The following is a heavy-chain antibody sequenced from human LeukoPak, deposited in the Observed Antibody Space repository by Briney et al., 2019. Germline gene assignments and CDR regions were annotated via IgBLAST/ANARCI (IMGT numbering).Heavy chain of an antibody. D-gene: IGHD3-16*01. V-gene: IGHV3-23*01. Sequence: GGSLRLSCAASGFTFSSYAMSWVRQAPGKGLEWVSAISGSGGSTYYADSVKGRFTISRDNGKNSLYLQMNSLRAEDTAVYYCARLRSYGSYYHGMDVWGQGTTVTVSS. CDR2: ISGSGGST. CDR3: ARLRSYGSYYHGMDV. J-gene: IGHJ6*02. CDR1: GFTFSSYA.